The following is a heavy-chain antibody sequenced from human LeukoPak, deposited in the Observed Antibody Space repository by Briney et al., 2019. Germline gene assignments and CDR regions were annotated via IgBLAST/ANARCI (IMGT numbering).Heavy chain of an antibody. D-gene: IGHD4-17*01. Sequence: SETLSLTCTVSGGSISSYYWSWIRQPAGKGLEWIGRIYTSWSPNYNPSLKSRATMSVDTSKNQFSLKLSSVTAADTAVYYCARRGAYGDYLAKWGQGTMVTVSS. CDR1: GGSISSYY. J-gene: IGHJ3*01. V-gene: IGHV4-4*07. CDR2: IYTSWSP. CDR3: ARRGAYGDYLAK.